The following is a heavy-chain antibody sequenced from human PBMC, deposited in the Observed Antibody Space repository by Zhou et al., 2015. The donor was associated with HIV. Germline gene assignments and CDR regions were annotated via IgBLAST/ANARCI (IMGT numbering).Heavy chain of an antibody. D-gene: IGHD3-22*01. CDR3: ARRSDISDYFDY. J-gene: IGHJ4*02. V-gene: IGHV1-69*01. CDR1: GGSFSRYT. CDR2: IIPIFGTA. Sequence: QEQLVQSGAEVKKPGSSVKVSCKASGGSFSRYTFNWVRQAPGQGLEWMGGIIPIFGTANYAQKFQGRVTITADESTNTAYMELRSLTSEDTAVYYCARRSDISDYFDYWGQGTLVTVSS.